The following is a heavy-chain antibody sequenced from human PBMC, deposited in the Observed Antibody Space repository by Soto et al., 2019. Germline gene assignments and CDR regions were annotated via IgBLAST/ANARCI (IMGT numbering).Heavy chain of an antibody. CDR3: ARDRSGSRYFYDH. D-gene: IGHD6-19*01. CDR2: VYYGGNT. V-gene: IGHV4-31*03. Sequence: SETLSLTCTVSGFSISSGGYYWTWIRQYPGKGLEWIGYVYYGGNTNFNPSLRSRVAMSVDRSNNQFSLELKSVTVANTAVYYCARDRSGSRYFYDHWGQGTLVTVSS. CDR1: GFSISSGGYY. J-gene: IGHJ4*02.